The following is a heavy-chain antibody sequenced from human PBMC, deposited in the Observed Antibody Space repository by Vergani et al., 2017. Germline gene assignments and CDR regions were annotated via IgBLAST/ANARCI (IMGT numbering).Heavy chain of an antibody. CDR2: IYYSGNM. CDR1: GGSISSGDYY. CDR3: ARGGGFGEFNWFDP. D-gene: IGHD3-10*01. Sequence: QVQLQESGPGLVKPSQTLSLTCTVSGGSISSGDYYWSWIRQPPGKGLEWIGYIYYSGNMYYNPSLKSRLIISIDTSKNQFSLKLNSVTAADTAVYYCARGGGFGEFNWFDPGGQGTVVTVSS. J-gene: IGHJ5*02. V-gene: IGHV4-30-4*08.